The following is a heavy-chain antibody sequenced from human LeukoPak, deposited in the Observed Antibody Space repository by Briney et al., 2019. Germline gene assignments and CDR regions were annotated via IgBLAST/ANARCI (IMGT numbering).Heavy chain of an antibody. CDR3: AKDSRYYYVDY. D-gene: IGHD1-14*01. J-gene: IGHJ4*02. V-gene: IGHV3-30*02. Sequence: GGSLRLSCAASGFTFSSYDMHWVRQAPGKGLEWVAFIRYDGSKEYYADSVKGRFTISRDNSKNTLYLQMNSLKTEDTAVYYCAKDSRYYYVDYWGQGTLVTVPS. CDR2: IRYDGSKE. CDR1: GFTFSSYD.